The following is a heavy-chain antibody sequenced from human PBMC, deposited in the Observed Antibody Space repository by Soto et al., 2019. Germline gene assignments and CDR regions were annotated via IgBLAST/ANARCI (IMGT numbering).Heavy chain of an antibody. CDR1: GGSISSYS. V-gene: IGHV4-59*01. J-gene: IGHJ4*02. D-gene: IGHD3-22*01. Sequence: PSETLSLTCTVSGGSISSYSWSWIRQPPGKGLEWIGYIYYSGSTTYNPSLNPSLKSRVTISVDTSKNQFPLKVSSVTAADTAVYYCASDYDNSGYYHFWGQGTLVTVSS. CDR2: IYYSGST. CDR3: ASDYDNSGYYHF.